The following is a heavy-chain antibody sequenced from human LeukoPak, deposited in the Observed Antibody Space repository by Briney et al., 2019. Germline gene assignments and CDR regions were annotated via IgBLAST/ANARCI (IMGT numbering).Heavy chain of an antibody. CDR3: ARVTAYYYDSSGYFDQ. V-gene: IGHV3-21*01. CDR1: GFTFSSYS. D-gene: IGHD3-22*01. J-gene: IGHJ4*02. Sequence: PGGSLRLSCAASGFTFSSYSMTWVRQAPGKGLEWVSSISSSSSYIYYADSVKGRFTISRDNAKNSLYLQMNSLRAEYTAVYYCARVTAYYYDSSGYFDQWGQGTLVTVSS. CDR2: ISSSSSYI.